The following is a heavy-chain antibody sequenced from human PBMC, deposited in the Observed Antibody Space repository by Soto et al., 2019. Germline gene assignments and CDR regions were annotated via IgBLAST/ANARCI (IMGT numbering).Heavy chain of an antibody. Sequence: PGGSLRLSCAASGFTFSSYAMSWVRQAPGKGLEWVSAISGSGGSTYYADSVKGRFTISRDNSKNTLYLQMNSLRAEDTAVYYCTKDDCTNGVCYYFDYWGQGTLVTVSS. J-gene: IGHJ4*02. CDR1: GFTFSSYA. CDR2: ISGSGGST. V-gene: IGHV3-23*01. CDR3: TKDDCTNGVCYYFDY. D-gene: IGHD2-8*01.